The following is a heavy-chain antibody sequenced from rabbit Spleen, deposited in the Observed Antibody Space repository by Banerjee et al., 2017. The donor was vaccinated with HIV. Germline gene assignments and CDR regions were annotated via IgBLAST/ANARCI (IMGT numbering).Heavy chain of an antibody. CDR1: GFTLSSYY. J-gene: IGHJ4*01. D-gene: IGHD6-1*01. CDR2: IDPIFGIT. CDR3: VREAGYGGYGDANL. Sequence: HLKESGGGLVQPGGSLKLSCTASGFTLSSYYMNWVRQAPGKGLEWIGYIDPIFGITYYANWVNGRFSISSHNAQNTLYLQLNSLTAADTATYFCVREAGYGGYGDANLWGPGTLVTVS. V-gene: IGHV1S7*01.